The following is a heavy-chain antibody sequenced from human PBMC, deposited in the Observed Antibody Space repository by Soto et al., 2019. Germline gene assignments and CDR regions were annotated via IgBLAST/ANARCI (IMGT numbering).Heavy chain of an antibody. CDR1: GFTFSSYA. CDR3: AGGYFALVYD. D-gene: IGHD2-21*02. J-gene: IGHJ4*02. Sequence: QVQLVESGGGVVQPGRSLRLSCAASGFTFSSYAMHWVRQAPGKGLEWVAVISYDGSNKYYADSVKGRFTISRDNSKNTLYLQMNSLSAEDTAVYYCAGGYFALVYDWGQGTLVTVSS. V-gene: IGHV3-30-3*01. CDR2: ISYDGSNK.